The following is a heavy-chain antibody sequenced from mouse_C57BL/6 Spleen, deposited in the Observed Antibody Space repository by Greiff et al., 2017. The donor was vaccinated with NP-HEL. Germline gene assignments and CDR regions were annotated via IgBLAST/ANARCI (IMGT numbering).Heavy chain of an antibody. CDR1: GFTFSDYG. CDR2: ISSGSSTI. J-gene: IGHJ4*01. CDR3: AYYSNYGAMDY. Sequence: EVKVVESGGGLVKPGGSLKLSCAASGFTFSDYGMHWVRQAPEKGLEWVAYISSGSSTIYYADTVKGRFTISRDNAKNTLFLQMTSLRSEDTAMYYCAYYSNYGAMDYWGQGTSVTVSS. V-gene: IGHV5-17*01. D-gene: IGHD2-5*01.